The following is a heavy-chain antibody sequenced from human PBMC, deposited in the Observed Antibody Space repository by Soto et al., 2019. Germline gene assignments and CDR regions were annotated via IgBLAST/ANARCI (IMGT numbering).Heavy chain of an antibody. CDR3: ARLNGRVSIWPTDAFDI. Sequence: QLQLQESGPGLVKPSETLSLTCTVSGGSISSSSYYWGWIRQPPGKGLEWIGSIYYSGSTYYNPSLQIRVTISVDTSKNQFSLKLSSVTAADTAVYYCARLNGRVSIWPTDAFDIWGKGTMVTVSS. CDR1: GGSISSSSYY. D-gene: IGHD2-21*01. CDR2: IYYSGST. J-gene: IGHJ3*02. V-gene: IGHV4-39*01.